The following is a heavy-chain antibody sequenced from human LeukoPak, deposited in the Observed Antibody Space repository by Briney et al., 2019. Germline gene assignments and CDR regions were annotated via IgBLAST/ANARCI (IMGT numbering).Heavy chain of an antibody. D-gene: IGHD2-2*02. CDR1: GGTFSSYA. CDR3: ARDGRREYCSSTSCYTNVAFDI. Sequence: AASVKVSCKASGGTFSSYAISWVRQAPGQGLEWMGGIIPIFGTANYAQKFQGRVTITTDESTSTAYMELSSLRSEDTAVYYCARDGRREYCSSTSCYTNVAFDIWGQGTMVTVSS. V-gene: IGHV1-69*05. J-gene: IGHJ3*02. CDR2: IIPIFGTA.